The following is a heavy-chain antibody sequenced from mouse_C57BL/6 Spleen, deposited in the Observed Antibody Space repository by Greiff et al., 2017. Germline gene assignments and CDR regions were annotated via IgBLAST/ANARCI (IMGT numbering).Heavy chain of an antibody. V-gene: IGHV5-17*01. J-gene: IGHJ4*01. CDR2: ISSGSSTI. CDR1: GFTFSDYG. D-gene: IGHD1-1*01. Sequence: EVQLVESGGGLVKPGGSLKLSCAASGFTFSDYGMHWVRQAPEKGLEWVAYISSGSSTIYYADTVKGRFTISRDHAKNTLFLQMTSLRSEDTAMYYCARGGYYGRNAMDYWGQGTSVTVSS. CDR3: ARGGYYGRNAMDY.